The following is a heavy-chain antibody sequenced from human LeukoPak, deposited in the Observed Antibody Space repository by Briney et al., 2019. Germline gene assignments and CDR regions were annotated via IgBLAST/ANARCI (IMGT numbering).Heavy chain of an antibody. D-gene: IGHD3-22*01. Sequence: PGRSLRLSCAASGFTFSSYGMHCVRQAPGKGLEWVAVIWYDGSNKYYADSVKGRFTISRDNSKNTLYLQMNSLRAEDTAVYYCAILSSYDSSGYLFDYWGQGTLVTVSS. CDR1: GFTFSSYG. CDR3: AILSSYDSSGYLFDY. J-gene: IGHJ4*02. CDR2: IWYDGSNK. V-gene: IGHV3-33*01.